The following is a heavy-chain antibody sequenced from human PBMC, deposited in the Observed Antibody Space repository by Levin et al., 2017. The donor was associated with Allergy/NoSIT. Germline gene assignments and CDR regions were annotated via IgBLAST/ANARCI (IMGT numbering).Heavy chain of an antibody. CDR2: ISYDGSNE. Sequence: AGESLKISCAASGFTFSDYAIHWVRQAPGKGLEWVAVISYDGSNEYYADSVKGRFTISRDNSKNTLYLQMNSLRAEDTAVYYCARDSRAHYDILTGFYMGNWFDPWGQGTLVTVSS. V-gene: IGHV3-30-3*01. CDR3: ARDSRAHYDILTGFYMGNWFDP. J-gene: IGHJ5*02. D-gene: IGHD3-9*01. CDR1: GFTFSDYA.